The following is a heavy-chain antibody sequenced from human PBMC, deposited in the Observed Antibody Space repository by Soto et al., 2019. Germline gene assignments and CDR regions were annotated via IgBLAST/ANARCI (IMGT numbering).Heavy chain of an antibody. CDR2: INSDGSRT. Sequence: EVQLVESGGGLVQPGGSLRLSCAASGFTFSSYWMHWVRQAPGKGLVWVSRINSDGSRTRYADSAKGRFTISRDDAKHRLYRQMNGLRCEATAVYECAGGDGEYYDGSGYGGGNGVQGPRVSVSS. J-gene: IGHJ4*02. CDR1: GFTFSSYW. D-gene: IGHD3-22*01. CDR3: AGGDGEYYDGSGYGGGN. V-gene: IGHV3-74*01.